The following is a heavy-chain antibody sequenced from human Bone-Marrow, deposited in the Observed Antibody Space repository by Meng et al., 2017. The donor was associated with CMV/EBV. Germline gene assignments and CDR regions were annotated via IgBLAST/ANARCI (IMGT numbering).Heavy chain of an antibody. CDR3: AHRHSHKIRAVRGVQPIAFFDY. CDR2: IYRNYER. D-gene: IGHD3-10*01. V-gene: IGHV2-5*01. Sequence: GVGGGCIRQPPGKTLGWLAHIYRNYERRDSTSLKSRLTITKDTSRNQVVLTETNMDHVDTATYYCAHRHSHKIRAVRGVQPIAFFDYWGQGTLVTVSS. J-gene: IGHJ4*02. CDR1: GVG.